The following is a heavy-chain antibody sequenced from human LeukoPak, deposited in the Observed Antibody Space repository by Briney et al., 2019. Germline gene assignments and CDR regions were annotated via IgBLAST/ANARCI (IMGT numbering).Heavy chain of an antibody. CDR1: GYSISSGYY. J-gene: IGHJ6*03. D-gene: IGHD5-12*01. Sequence: SETLSLTCTVSGYSISSGYYWVWIRQPPGKGLEWIVSIYRSSTTNYNPALNSRVNISVDTSKNQFSLKLNSVTAADTAVYYCARVATTPYYYMDVWGKGTTVTVSS. CDR3: ARVATTPYYYMDV. CDR2: IYRSSTT. V-gene: IGHV4-38-2*02.